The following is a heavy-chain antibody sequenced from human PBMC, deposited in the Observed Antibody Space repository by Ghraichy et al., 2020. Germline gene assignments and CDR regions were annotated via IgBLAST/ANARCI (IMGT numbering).Heavy chain of an antibody. D-gene: IGHD4-17*01. Sequence: GGSLRLSCAASRLTFSSYVMHWARQAPGKGLEWVVVISYDGTNQYYADSVKGRFTISRDNSNNTLYLQMNSLTAEDTAVYFCARGPGRTVTTTYYYYYMDVWGKGTTVTVSS. CDR2: ISYDGTNQ. J-gene: IGHJ6*03. V-gene: IGHV3-30-3*01. CDR3: ARGPGRTVTTTYYYYYMDV. CDR1: RLTFSSYV.